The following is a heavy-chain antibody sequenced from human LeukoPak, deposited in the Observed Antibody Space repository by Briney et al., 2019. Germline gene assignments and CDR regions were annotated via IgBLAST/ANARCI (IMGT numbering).Heavy chain of an antibody. D-gene: IGHD5-24*01. Sequence: GASVKVSCKASVGTFSSYAISWVRQAPGQGLEWMGGIIPIFATANYAQKFQGRVTITTDESTSTAYMELRSLRSDDTAVYYCARSVEMATIFDYWGQGTLVTVSS. CDR3: ARSVEMATIFDY. CDR1: VGTFSSYA. CDR2: IIPIFATA. V-gene: IGHV1-69*05. J-gene: IGHJ4*02.